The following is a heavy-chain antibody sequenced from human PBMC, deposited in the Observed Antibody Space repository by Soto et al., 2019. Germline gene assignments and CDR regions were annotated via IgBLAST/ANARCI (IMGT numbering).Heavy chain of an antibody. CDR1: VFRFSSYE. Sequence: PVGSLRLSCEFSVFRFSSYEMNWVRHSPGKWLEWLAYISSSGSLIHYADSVSGRFTISRDNAKNSLYLQMLSLRAEDTAVYYCARDDYSGDYGAFEFWCQGTLVTVPS. V-gene: IGHV3-48*03. D-gene: IGHD4-4*01. CDR3: ARDDYSGDYGAFEF. J-gene: IGHJ4*02. CDR2: ISSSGSLI.